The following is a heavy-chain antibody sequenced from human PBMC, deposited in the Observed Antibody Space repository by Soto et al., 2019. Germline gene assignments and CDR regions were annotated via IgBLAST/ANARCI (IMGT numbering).Heavy chain of an antibody. J-gene: IGHJ5*02. Sequence: QGQLVQSGAEVKKPGASLKVSCKASWYSFSTHYIHWGRQVPVQGLEWMGVINPSGGGIHFAQKSQGRNTLTGVSSTSTFCTEMTSLRSEDTAVYYCSGADLVVSPPANTRIYHWGRGTLVTVSS. CDR1: WYSFSTHY. CDR2: INPSGGGI. D-gene: IGHD2-15*01. CDR3: SGADLVVSPPANTRIYH. V-gene: IGHV1-46*01.